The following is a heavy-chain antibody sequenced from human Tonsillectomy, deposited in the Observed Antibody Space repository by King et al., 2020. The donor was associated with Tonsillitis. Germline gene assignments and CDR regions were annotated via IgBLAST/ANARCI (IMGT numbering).Heavy chain of an antibody. Sequence: VQLVESGGGLVKPGGSLRLSCAASGFTFSSYSMNWVRQAPGKGLEWVSSISTSSSYIYYADSVKGRFTISRDNAENSVHLQMNSLRAEDTAVYYCASRQQQLKIYWGQGTLVTVSS. J-gene: IGHJ4*02. V-gene: IGHV3-21*01. CDR3: ASRQQQLKIY. D-gene: IGHD6-13*01. CDR2: ISTSSSYI. CDR1: GFTFSSYS.